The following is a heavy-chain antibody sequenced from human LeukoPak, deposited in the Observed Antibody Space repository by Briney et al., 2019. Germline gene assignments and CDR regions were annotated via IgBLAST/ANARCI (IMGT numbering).Heavy chain of an antibody. CDR2: VSASGDST. CDR3: AKSHYYGSGSIDY. V-gene: IGHV3-23*01. Sequence: GGSLRLSCAASGFTFSSYAMSWVRQAPGKGLAWISTVSASGDSTSYADSVKGRFTISRDNSKNALYLQVNSLRADDAALYYCAKSHYYGSGSIDYWGQGTLVTVSS. D-gene: IGHD3-10*01. CDR1: GFTFSSYA. J-gene: IGHJ4*02.